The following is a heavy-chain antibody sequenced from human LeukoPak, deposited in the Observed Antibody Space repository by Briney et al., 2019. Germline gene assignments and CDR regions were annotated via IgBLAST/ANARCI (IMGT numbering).Heavy chain of an antibody. CDR2: ISSNGGST. V-gene: IGHV3-64*01. Sequence: PGGSLRLSCAASGFTFSSYAMHWVRQAPGKGLEYVSAISSNGGSTYYANSVKGRFTISRDNSKNTLYLQMGSLRAEDMAVYYCARAPNPSGYDIWGQGTMVTVSS. J-gene: IGHJ3*02. CDR1: GFTFSSYA. D-gene: IGHD5-12*01. CDR3: ARAPNPSGYDI.